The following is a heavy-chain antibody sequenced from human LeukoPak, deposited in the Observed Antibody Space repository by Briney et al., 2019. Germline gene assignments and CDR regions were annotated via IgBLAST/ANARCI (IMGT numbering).Heavy chain of an antibody. CDR3: ARGAALAPSYYYYMDV. Sequence: SETLSLTCTVSGGSISSYYWSWIRQPPGKGLEWIGYIYYSGSTNYNPSPKSRVTISVDTSKNQFSLKLSSVTAADTAGYYCARGAALAPSYYYYMDVWGKGTTVTVSS. D-gene: IGHD6-13*01. V-gene: IGHV4-59*01. CDR1: GGSISSYY. CDR2: IYYSGST. J-gene: IGHJ6*03.